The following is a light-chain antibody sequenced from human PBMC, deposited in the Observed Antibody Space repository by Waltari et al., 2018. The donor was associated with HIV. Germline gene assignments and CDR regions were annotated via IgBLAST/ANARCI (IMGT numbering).Light chain of an antibody. CDR2: GNT. J-gene: IGLJ1*01. CDR1: KSNIGAGYN. CDR3: QSYDSSLSTYV. Sequence: QSVLTQPHSVSGAPGQRVTISCTGSKSNIGAGYNVHWYQQLPGTAPKLLIYGNTNRPSGVPDRVSGSKSGTSASLAITGLQAEDEADYYCQSYDSSLSTYVFGTGTKVTVL. V-gene: IGLV1-40*01.